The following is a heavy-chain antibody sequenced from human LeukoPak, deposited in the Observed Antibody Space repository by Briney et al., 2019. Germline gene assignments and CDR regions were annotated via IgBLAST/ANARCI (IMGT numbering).Heavy chain of an antibody. CDR2: IRYDGSNK. CDR3: AKDGVGATATQH. Sequence: GGSLRLSCAASGFTFSSYGMHWVRQAPGKGLEWVAFIRYDGSNKYYADSVKGRFTISRDNSKNTLYLQMNSLGAEDTAVYYCAKDGVGATATQHWGQGTLVTVSS. J-gene: IGHJ1*01. D-gene: IGHD1-26*01. V-gene: IGHV3-30*02. CDR1: GFTFSSYG.